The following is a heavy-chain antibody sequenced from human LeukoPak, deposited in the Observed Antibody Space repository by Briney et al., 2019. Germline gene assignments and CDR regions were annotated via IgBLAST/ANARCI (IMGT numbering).Heavy chain of an antibody. V-gene: IGHV5-51*01. Sequence: GESLKISCKASGYSFAIYWIGWVRQMPGKGLEWMGIILPGDSDTRYSPSFQGQVTFSADKSITTAYLQWSSLKASDTAMYYCARWVTADRGKKDAFDIWGQGTMVTVSS. CDR1: GYSFAIYW. J-gene: IGHJ3*02. CDR2: ILPGDSDT. D-gene: IGHD2-21*02. CDR3: ARWVTADRGKKDAFDI.